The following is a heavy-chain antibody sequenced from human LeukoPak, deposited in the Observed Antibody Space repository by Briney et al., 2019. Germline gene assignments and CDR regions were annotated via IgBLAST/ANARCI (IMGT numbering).Heavy chain of an antibody. V-gene: IGHV1-2*02. J-gene: IGHJ4*02. Sequence: ASVKVSCKASGYTFTGYYMHWVRQAPGQGLEWMGWINPNSGGTSYAQKFQGRVTMTRDTSISTAYMELSRLRSDDTAVYYCARALYTDSSSWYFDYWGQGTLVTVSS. D-gene: IGHD6-13*01. CDR1: GYTFTGYY. CDR2: INPNSGGT. CDR3: ARALYTDSSSWYFDY.